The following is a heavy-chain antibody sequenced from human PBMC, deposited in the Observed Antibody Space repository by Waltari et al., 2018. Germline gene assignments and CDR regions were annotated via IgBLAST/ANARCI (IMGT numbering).Heavy chain of an antibody. CDR1: GGSISSYY. Sequence: QVQLQESGPGLVKPSETLSLTCTVSGGSISSYYWSWIRQPPGEGLEWIGCIYSSGSTHYNPSLKSRVTISVDTSKNQFSLKLNSMTAADTAVYYCARDGGWGSYRPFDYWGQGTLVTVSS. D-gene: IGHD3-16*02. CDR2: IYSSGST. V-gene: IGHV4-59*01. CDR3: ARDGGWGSYRPFDY. J-gene: IGHJ4*02.